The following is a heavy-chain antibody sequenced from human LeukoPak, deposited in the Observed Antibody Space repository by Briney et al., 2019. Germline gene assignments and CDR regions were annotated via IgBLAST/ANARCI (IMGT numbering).Heavy chain of an antibody. CDR1: GFTVSSNY. D-gene: IGHD6-6*01. CDR2: IYGGGTT. CDR3: ARGSSSSWGHFDY. V-gene: IGHV3-53*01. J-gene: IGHJ4*02. Sequence: GGSLRLSCAASGFTVSSNYMSWVRQAPGKGLEWVSVIYGGGTTYYADSVKGRFTISRDISKNTLYLQMNSLRAEDTAVYYCARGSSSSWGHFDYWGQGTLVTVSS.